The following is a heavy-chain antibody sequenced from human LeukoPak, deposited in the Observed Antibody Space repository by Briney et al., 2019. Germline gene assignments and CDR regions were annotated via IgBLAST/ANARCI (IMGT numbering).Heavy chain of an antibody. CDR2: INHSGST. D-gene: IGHD1-26*01. J-gene: IGHJ4*02. CDR1: GGSFSGYY. CDR3: ASLVGATREKLDY. V-gene: IGHV4-34*01. Sequence: PSETLSLTCAVYGGSFSGYYWSWIRQPPGKGLEWIGEINHSGSTNYNPSLKSRVTISVDTSKNQFSLKLSSVTAADTAVYYCASLVGATREKLDYWGQGTLVTVSS.